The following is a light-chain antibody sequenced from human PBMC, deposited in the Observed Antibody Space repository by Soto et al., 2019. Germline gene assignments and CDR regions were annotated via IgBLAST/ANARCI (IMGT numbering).Light chain of an antibody. Sequence: EIVWTQSPATLSLSLGERAPLSCRASQSVSSYLAWYQQKPGQAPRLLIYDASNRATGIPARFSGSGSGTDFTLTISRLEPEDCAVYDCQQYNNWPGTFGQGTKVDIK. CDR3: QQYNNWPGT. CDR1: QSVSSY. V-gene: IGKV3-11*01. CDR2: DAS. J-gene: IGKJ1*01.